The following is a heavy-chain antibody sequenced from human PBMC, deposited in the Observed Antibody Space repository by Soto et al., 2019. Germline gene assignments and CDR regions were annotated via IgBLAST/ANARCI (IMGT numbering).Heavy chain of an antibody. CDR1: GGSISSYY. D-gene: IGHD1-26*01. V-gene: IGHV4-59*01. Sequence: ASETLSLTCTVSGGSISSYYWSWIRQPPGKGLEWIGYIYYSGSTNYNPSLKSRVTISVDTSKNQFSLKLSSVTAADTAVYYCARVGGGSYRDYWGQGTLVTVSS. J-gene: IGHJ4*02. CDR3: ARVGGGSYRDY. CDR2: IYYSGST.